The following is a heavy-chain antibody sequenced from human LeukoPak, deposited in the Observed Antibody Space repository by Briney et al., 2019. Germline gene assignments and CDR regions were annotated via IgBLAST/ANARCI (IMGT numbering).Heavy chain of an antibody. CDR1: GFTFTSAW. J-gene: IGHJ4*02. CDR2: IKSKADGETI. D-gene: IGHD3-16*02. CDR3: ITDIPGGGYPLDF. Sequence: AGGSLRLSCAASGFTFTSAWMSWVRQSPGKGLEWVGRIKSKADGETIDYAAPVKGRFTISRDDSTKTLYLLMNSLETDDTAVYFCITDIPGGGYPLDFWGPGTLVTVSS. V-gene: IGHV3-15*01.